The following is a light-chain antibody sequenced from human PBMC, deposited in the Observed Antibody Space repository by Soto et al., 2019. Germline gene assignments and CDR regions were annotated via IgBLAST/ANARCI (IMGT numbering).Light chain of an antibody. CDR3: QQSYRAVT. V-gene: IGKV1-12*01. J-gene: IGKJ5*01. Sequence: IQMTQSPSTVSAYVGDSVTITCRASQSITTWLAWYQQKPGKAPRLLIYAASHLQTGVPSRFRGTGSATHFTLTISSLQPEEFATYYGQQSYRAVTFGQGTRLEI. CDR2: AAS. CDR1: QSITTW.